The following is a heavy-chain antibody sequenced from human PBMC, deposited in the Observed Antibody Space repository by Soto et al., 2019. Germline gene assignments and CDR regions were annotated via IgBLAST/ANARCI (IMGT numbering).Heavy chain of an antibody. D-gene: IGHD5-18*01. V-gene: IGHV1-69*01. J-gene: IGHJ4*02. Sequence: QVQLVQSGAEVKKPGSSMRVSCKASGGTFKNYAFSWVRQAPGQGLEWMGGFIPIFGTGNYAEQFQGRVSITADESTKTVYMDLRSLRSVDTAVYYCARISEFTYGYGLGYYFDSWGQGTLITVSS. CDR1: GGTFKNYA. CDR2: FIPIFGTG. CDR3: ARISEFTYGYGLGYYFDS.